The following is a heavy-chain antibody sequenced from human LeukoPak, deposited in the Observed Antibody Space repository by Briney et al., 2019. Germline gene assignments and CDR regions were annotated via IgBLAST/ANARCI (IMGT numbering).Heavy chain of an antibody. D-gene: IGHD6-13*01. V-gene: IGHV4-39*07. Sequence: SETLSLTCTVSGGSISSSSYYWGWISQPPGKGLEWIGSIYYSGSTYYNPSLKSRVTISVDTSKNQFSLKLSSVTAADTAVYYCARTYSSSWYPTIYYFDYWGQGTLVTVSS. CDR2: IYYSGST. CDR3: ARTYSSSWYPTIYYFDY. CDR1: GGSISSSSYY. J-gene: IGHJ4*02.